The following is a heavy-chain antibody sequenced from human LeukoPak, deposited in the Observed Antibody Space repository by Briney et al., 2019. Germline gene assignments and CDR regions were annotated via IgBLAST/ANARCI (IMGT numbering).Heavy chain of an antibody. CDR1: GFTFSSHG. J-gene: IGHJ6*02. Sequence: GGSLRLSCAASGFTFSSHGMNWVRQAPGKGLEWVAGISPDGSKKYYVDAVKGRFTISRDNSKNTLYLQMNSLRVEDTAMYYCARDLSYFPFDDWGQGTTVTVSS. D-gene: IGHD2-21*01. CDR3: ARDLSYFPFDD. V-gene: IGHV3-33*01. CDR2: ISPDGSKK.